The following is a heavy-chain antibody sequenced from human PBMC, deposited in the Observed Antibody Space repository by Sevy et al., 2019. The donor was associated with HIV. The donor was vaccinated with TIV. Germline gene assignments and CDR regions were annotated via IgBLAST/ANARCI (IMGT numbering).Heavy chain of an antibody. V-gene: IGHV3-53*01. CDR3: AREDIVLGEDNYYGIDV. Sequence: GGSLRLSCAASGFSVSSNYMSWVRQAPGKGPEWVSVIHSGGKISYADSVQGRFTISSDNSKNTQYLQMNSLRAEDTAVYYCAREDIVLGEDNYYGIDVWGQGTTVTVSS. J-gene: IGHJ6*02. D-gene: IGHD2-15*01. CDR1: GFSVSSNY. CDR2: IHSGGKI.